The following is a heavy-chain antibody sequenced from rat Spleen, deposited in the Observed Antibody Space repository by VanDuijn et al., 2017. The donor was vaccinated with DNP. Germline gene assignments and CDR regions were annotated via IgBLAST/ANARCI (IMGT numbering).Heavy chain of an antibody. V-gene: IGHV5-25*01. D-gene: IGHD1-4*01. CDR2: ISTTGGRT. Sequence: EVQLVESGGDLLQPGRSLTLSCVASGFLFINYDMAWVRQAPARGLEWVASISTTGGRTYYRDSVKGRFTISRDNANRTLYLQMDSLRSEDTATYYCARTTRVYWYFDFWGPGTMVTVSS. CDR3: ARTTRVYWYFDF. CDR1: GFLFINYD. J-gene: IGHJ1*01.